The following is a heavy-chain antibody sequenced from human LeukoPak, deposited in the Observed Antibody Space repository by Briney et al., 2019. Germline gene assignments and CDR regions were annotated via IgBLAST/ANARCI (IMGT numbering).Heavy chain of an antibody. CDR1: GFTFTSYA. D-gene: IGHD6-19*01. V-gene: IGHV3-23*01. CDR3: AKVGSGWYFDY. CDR2: ISGSGDST. Sequence: GGSLRLSCAASGFTFTSYAMSWVRQAPGKGLEWVSAISGSGDSTYYADSVKGRFTISRDNSKNTLYLQMNSLRAEDTAVYYCAKVGSGWYFDYWGQGTLVTVSS. J-gene: IGHJ4*02.